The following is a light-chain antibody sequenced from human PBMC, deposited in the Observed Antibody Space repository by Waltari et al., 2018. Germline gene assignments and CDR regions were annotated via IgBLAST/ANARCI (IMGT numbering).Light chain of an antibody. CDR3: QQRSNWPLT. V-gene: IGKV3-11*01. CDR2: DAS. Sequence: EIVLTQSPATLSLSPGERATLSCRASQIVSSYLAWYQQKPGQAPRLRIYDASNRATGIPARFSGSGSGTDFTLTISSLEPEDFAVYYCQQRSNWPLTFGGGTKVEIK. J-gene: IGKJ4*01. CDR1: QIVSSY.